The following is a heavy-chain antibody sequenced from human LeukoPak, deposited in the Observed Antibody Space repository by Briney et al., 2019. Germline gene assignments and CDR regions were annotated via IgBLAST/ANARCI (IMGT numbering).Heavy chain of an antibody. CDR3: ARGVWSGYYMGPHQPAGY. V-gene: IGHV3-66*01. CDR2: IYNGDMT. Sequence: PGGSLRLSCAASGLTVSSNYMSWVRQAPGKGLEWLSVIYNGDMTYYADSVKGRFTISRDNSKNTLYLQMNSLRAEDTAVYYCARGVWSGYYMGPHQPAGYWGQGTLVTVSS. J-gene: IGHJ4*02. CDR1: GLTVSSNY. D-gene: IGHD3-3*01.